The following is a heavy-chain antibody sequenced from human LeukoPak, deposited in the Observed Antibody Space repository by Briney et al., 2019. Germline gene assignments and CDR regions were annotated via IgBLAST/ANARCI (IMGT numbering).Heavy chain of an antibody. D-gene: IGHD6-13*01. CDR1: GFTFDDYA. V-gene: IGHV3-9*01. CDR3: AKDSGIAAAGDAPELGSPPDY. CDR2: ISWNSGSI. J-gene: IGHJ4*02. Sequence: PGGSLRLSCAASGFTFDDYAMHWVRQAPGKGLEWVSGISWNSGSIGYADSVKGRFTISRDNAKNSLYLQMNSLRAEDTALYYCAKDSGIAAAGDAPELGSPPDYWGQGTLVTVSS.